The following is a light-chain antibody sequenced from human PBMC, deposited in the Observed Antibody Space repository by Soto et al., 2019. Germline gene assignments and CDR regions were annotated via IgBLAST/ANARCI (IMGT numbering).Light chain of an antibody. V-gene: IGKV3D-20*02. CDR2: GAS. CDR1: QSVSSSY. J-gene: IGKJ2*01. CDR3: QQRSNWPGGYT. Sequence: PGERVTLSCRASQSVSSSYLTWYQQKPGQAPRLLIYGASTRATSIPARFSGSGSGTDFTLTISSLQPEDFAVYYCQQRSNWPGGYTFGQGTKLEIK.